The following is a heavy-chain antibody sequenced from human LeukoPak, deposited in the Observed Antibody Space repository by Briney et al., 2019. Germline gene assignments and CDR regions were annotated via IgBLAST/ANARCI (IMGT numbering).Heavy chain of an antibody. CDR2: INTNTGNP. CDR1: GYTFTSYA. CDR3: ARAVTYYYDSSGYYWPYYFDY. Sequence: ASVKVSCKAFGYTFTSYAMNWVRQAPGQGLEWMGWINTNTGNPTYAQGFTGRFVFSLDTFVSTAYLQISSLKAEDTAVYYCARAVTYYYDSSGYYWPYYFDYWGQGTLVTVSS. J-gene: IGHJ4*02. V-gene: IGHV7-4-1*02. D-gene: IGHD3-22*01.